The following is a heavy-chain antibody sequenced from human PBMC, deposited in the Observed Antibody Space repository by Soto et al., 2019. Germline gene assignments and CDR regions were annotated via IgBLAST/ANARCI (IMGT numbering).Heavy chain of an antibody. CDR1: GYSFTSHR. V-gene: IGHV5-10-1*01. Sequence: LGESLKISCKGSGYSFTSHRISWVRRMPGKGLEWMGRIDPSDSYTNYSPSFQGHVTISADTSISTAYLQWSSPKASDSAMYYCARHSGSYCRSQYYFDNWGQGTLVTVSS. CDR3: ARHSGSYCRSQYYFDN. D-gene: IGHD1-26*01. J-gene: IGHJ4*02. CDR2: IDPSDSYT.